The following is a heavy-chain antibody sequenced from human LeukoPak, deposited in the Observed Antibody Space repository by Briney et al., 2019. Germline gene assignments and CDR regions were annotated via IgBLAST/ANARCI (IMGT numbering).Heavy chain of an antibody. CDR1: GGSISSYY. CDR3: ARAVSSSWYWFDP. V-gene: IGHV4-59*01. Sequence: SETLSLTCTVSGGSISSYYWSWIRQPPGKGLEWIGYIYYSRSTNYNPSLKSRVTISVDTSKNQFSLKLSSVTAADTAVYYCARAVSSSWYWFDPWGQGTLVTVSS. CDR2: IYYSRST. J-gene: IGHJ5*02. D-gene: IGHD6-13*01.